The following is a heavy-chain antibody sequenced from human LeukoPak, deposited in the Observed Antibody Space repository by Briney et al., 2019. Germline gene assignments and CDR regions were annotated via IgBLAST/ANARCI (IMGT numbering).Heavy chain of an antibody. V-gene: IGHV1-2*02. Sequence: ASVKVSCKAPGYTFTDSYMHWVRQAPGQGLEWMGWLNPNSGGTNYAQKFQGRVTMTRDTSISTAYMELSRLRSDDTAMYYCARDTIGMIVVAFDYWGQGTLVTVSS. CDR1: GYTFTDSY. CDR2: LNPNSGGT. J-gene: IGHJ4*02. D-gene: IGHD3-22*01. CDR3: ARDTIGMIVVAFDY.